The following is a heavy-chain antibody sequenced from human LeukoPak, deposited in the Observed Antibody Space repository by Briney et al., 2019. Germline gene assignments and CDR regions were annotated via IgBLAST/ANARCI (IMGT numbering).Heavy chain of an antibody. CDR3: ARDPGLDY. CDR1: GGSVSSGSYY. Sequence: NPSETLSLTCTVSGGSVSSGSYYWSWIRQPPGKGLEWIGYIYYRGSTNYNPSLKSRVTISVDTSKNQFSLKLSSVTAADTAVYYCARDPGLDYWGQGTLVTVSS. J-gene: IGHJ4*02. V-gene: IGHV4-61*01. CDR2: IYYRGST.